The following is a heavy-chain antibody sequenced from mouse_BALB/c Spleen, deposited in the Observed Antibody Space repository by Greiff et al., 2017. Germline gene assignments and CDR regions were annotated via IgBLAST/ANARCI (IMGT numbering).Heavy chain of an antibody. CDR2: IYWDDDK. CDR3: ARVPDGYYYAMDY. V-gene: IGHV8-12*01. Sequence: QVTLKVSGPGILQPSQTLSLTCSFSGFSLSTSGMGVSWIRQPSGKGLEWLAHIYWDDDKRYNPSLKSRLTISKDTSRNQVFLKITSVDTADTATYYCARVPDGYYYAMDYWGQGTSVTVSS. CDR1: GFSLSTSGMG. D-gene: IGHD2-3*01. J-gene: IGHJ4*01.